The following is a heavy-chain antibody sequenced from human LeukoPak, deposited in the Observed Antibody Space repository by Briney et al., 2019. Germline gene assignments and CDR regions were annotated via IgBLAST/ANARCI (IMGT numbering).Heavy chain of an antibody. D-gene: IGHD6-6*01. J-gene: IGHJ6*02. Sequence: ASVKVSCKASGGTFSSYAISWVRQAPGQGLEWMGRITPIFGIANYAQKFQGRVTITADKSTSTAYMELSSLRSEDTAVYYCARALLLIAARRSEDYYYYGMDVWGQGTTVAVSS. CDR2: ITPIFGIA. V-gene: IGHV1-69*04. CDR3: ARALLLIAARRSEDYYYYGMDV. CDR1: GGTFSSYA.